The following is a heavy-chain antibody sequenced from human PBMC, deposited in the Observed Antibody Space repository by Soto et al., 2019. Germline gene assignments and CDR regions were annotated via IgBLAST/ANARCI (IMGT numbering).Heavy chain of an antibody. D-gene: IGHD1-1*01. J-gene: IGHJ6*02. Sequence: SETLSLTCTVSGESISTYYWSWIRQPARKGLEWIGRMYGSGSTNYSPFLKSRVTMSVDTSKNQFSLKLNSVTAADTAVYYCARVLLERRHYFGMDVWGQGTTVTVSS. V-gene: IGHV4-4*07. CDR3: ARVLLERRHYFGMDV. CDR2: MYGSGST. CDR1: GESISTYY.